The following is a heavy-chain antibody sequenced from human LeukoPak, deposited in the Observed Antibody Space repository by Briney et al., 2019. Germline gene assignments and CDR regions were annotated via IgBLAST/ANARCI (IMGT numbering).Heavy chain of an antibody. CDR1: GFTFSSYA. V-gene: IGHV3-64*01. J-gene: IGHJ5*02. CDR3: ARVVLDGSSWARWFDP. D-gene: IGHD6-13*01. Sequence: GGSLRLSCAASGFTFSSYAMHWVRQAPGKGLEYVSAISSNGGSTYYANSVKGRFTISRDNSKNTLYLQMGSLRAEDMAVYYCARVVLDGSSWARWFDPWGQGTLVTVSS. CDR2: ISSNGGST.